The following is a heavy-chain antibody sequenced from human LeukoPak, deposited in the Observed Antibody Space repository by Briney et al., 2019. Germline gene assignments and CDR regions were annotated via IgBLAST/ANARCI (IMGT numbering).Heavy chain of an antibody. CDR3: ARDGKADFDY. D-gene: IGHD1-26*01. Sequence: GGSLRLSCAASGFSFSSYWMHWVRQAPGKGLVWVARISPDGSSALSADSVRGRFTISRDNAKKSLYLQMNSLRAEDTAVYYCARDGKADFDYWGQGTLVTVSS. V-gene: IGHV3-74*03. CDR1: GFSFSSYW. CDR2: ISPDGSSA. J-gene: IGHJ4*02.